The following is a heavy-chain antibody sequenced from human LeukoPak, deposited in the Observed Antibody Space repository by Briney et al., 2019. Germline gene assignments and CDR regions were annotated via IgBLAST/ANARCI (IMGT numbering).Heavy chain of an antibody. D-gene: IGHD1-1*01. CDR2: IDSSSLYI. CDR3: AREIELGTTAFDI. V-gene: IGHV3-21*01. CDR1: GFTFSSYE. Sequence: GGSLRLSCAASGFTFSSYEMNWVRQAPGKGLEWVSSIDSSSLYIYYADSLKGRFTISRDNAKNSLFLQINSLRAEDTAVYYCAREIELGTTAFDIWGQGTMVTVSS. J-gene: IGHJ3*02.